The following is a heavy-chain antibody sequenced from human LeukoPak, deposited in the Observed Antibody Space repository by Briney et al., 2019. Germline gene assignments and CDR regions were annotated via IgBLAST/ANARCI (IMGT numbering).Heavy chain of an antibody. CDR1: GFTVSSSY. V-gene: IGHV3-66*01. Sequence: GSLRLSCAASGFTVSSSYMSWVRRAPGRGLEWVSIIYSGGSTYYADSVKGRFTISRDNSKNTLYLQMNSLRGEDTAVYYCASAGNKKYYFDSWGQGTLVTVSS. J-gene: IGHJ4*02. CDR3: ASAGNKKYYFDS. CDR2: IYSGGST. D-gene: IGHD4-23*01.